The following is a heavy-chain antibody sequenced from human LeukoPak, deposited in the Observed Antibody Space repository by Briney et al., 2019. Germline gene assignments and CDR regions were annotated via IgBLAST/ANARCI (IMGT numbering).Heavy chain of an antibody. D-gene: IGHD5-24*01. CDR2: IKQDGSEK. J-gene: IGHJ6*02. Sequence: GGSLRLSCAASGFTFSSYWMSWVRQAPGKGLEWVANIKQDGSEKYYVDSVKGRFTISRDNAKNSLYLQMNSLRAEDTAVYYCARDRWEMATRGPNFYYYGMDVWGQGTTVTVSS. V-gene: IGHV3-7*01. CDR3: ARDRWEMATRGPNFYYYGMDV. CDR1: GFTFSSYW.